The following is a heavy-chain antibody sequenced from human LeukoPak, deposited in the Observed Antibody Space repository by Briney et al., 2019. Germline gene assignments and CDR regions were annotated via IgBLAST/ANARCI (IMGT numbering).Heavy chain of an antibody. Sequence: GGSLRLSCAASGFTFSSYAMHWVRQAPGKGLEWVAVISYDGSNKYCADSVKGRFTISRDNAKNSLYLQMNSLRAEDTAVYYCARDRPKYYYDSSGRFDYWGQGTLVTVSS. CDR3: ARDRPKYYYDSSGRFDY. CDR1: GFTFSSYA. D-gene: IGHD3-22*01. CDR2: ISYDGSNK. V-gene: IGHV3-30*04. J-gene: IGHJ4*02.